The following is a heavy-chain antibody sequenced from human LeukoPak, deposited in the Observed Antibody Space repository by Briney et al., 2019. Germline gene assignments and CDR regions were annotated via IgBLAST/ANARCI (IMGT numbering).Heavy chain of an antibody. D-gene: IGHD3-22*01. CDR1: GGTFSSYA. CDR3: ARADYDSSGPWSD. J-gene: IGHJ4*02. V-gene: IGHV1-69*13. CDR2: IIPIFGTA. Sequence: ASVKVSCKASGGTFSSYAISWVREAPGQGLEWMGGIIPIFGTANYAQKFQGRVTIAADESTSTAYMQLSGLRAADTSMYYCARADYDSSGPWSDWGQGTLVTVSS.